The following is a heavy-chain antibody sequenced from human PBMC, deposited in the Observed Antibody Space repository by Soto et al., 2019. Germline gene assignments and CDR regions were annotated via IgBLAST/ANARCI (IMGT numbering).Heavy chain of an antibody. CDR3: AKELGGSYNNYYYYGMDV. V-gene: IGHV3-23*01. D-gene: IGHD1-26*01. Sequence: EVQLLESGGGLVQPGGSLRLSCAASGFTFSSYAMSWVRQAPGKGLEWVSAISGSGGSTYYADSVKGRFTISRDNSKNTLYLQMNSLRAEDTAVYYCAKELGGSYNNYYYYGMDVWGQGTTVTVSS. CDR2: ISGSGGST. CDR1: GFTFSSYA. J-gene: IGHJ6*02.